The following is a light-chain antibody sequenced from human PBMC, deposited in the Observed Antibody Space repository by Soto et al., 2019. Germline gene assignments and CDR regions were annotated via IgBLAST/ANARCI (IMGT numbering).Light chain of an antibody. CDR3: QQYVGWT. V-gene: IGKV3-20*01. CDR2: GAS. J-gene: IGKJ1*01. Sequence: EIVLTQSPGTLSLSPGERATLSCRASHSVGSSHLAWYQQKPGQAPRLLIYGASSRATGVPDRFSGSGSGTVFTLTISRLEPEDSTVYYCQQYVGWTFGQGTKVEIK. CDR1: HSVGSSH.